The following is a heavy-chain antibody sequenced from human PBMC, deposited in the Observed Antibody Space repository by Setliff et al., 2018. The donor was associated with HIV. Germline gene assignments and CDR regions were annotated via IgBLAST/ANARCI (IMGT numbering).Heavy chain of an antibody. CDR3: ARYYGSGTYHRWFDP. Sequence: SETLSLTCSVSGYSITNGYYWGWIRQPPGKGLEWVGSIYHDGRAYYNPSLRSRVTISVDTSKNQFSLKLSSVTAADTAVYYCARYYGSGTYHRWFDPWGQGTPVTVSS. V-gene: IGHV4-38-2*02. J-gene: IGHJ5*02. CDR1: GYSITNGYY. D-gene: IGHD3-10*01. CDR2: IYHDGRA.